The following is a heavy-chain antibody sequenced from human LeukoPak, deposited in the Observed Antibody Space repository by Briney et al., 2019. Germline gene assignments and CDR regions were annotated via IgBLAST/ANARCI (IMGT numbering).Heavy chain of an antibody. CDR3: AREDIVLMVYGSYFDY. Sequence: SVKVSCKASGGTFSSYAIGWVRQAPGQGLEWMGRIIPIFGTANYAQKFQGRVTITTDESTSTAYMELSSLRSEDTAVYYCAREDIVLMVYGSYFDYWGQGTLVTVSS. CDR2: IIPIFGTA. V-gene: IGHV1-69*05. D-gene: IGHD2-8*01. J-gene: IGHJ4*02. CDR1: GGTFSSYA.